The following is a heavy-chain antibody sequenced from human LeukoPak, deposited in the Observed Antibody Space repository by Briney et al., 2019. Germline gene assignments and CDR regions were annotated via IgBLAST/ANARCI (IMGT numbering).Heavy chain of an antibody. CDR2: IYYSGSA. D-gene: IGHD6-19*01. J-gene: IGHJ5*02. CDR1: GGSISSSSYY. CDR3: ARLLPKYSSGWYREGVP. V-gene: IGHV4-39*07. Sequence: SETLSLTCTVSGGSISSSSYYWGWIRQPPGKGLEWIGSIYYSGSANYNPSLKSRVTISVDTSKNQFSLKLSSVTAADTAVYYCARLLPKYSSGWYREGVPWGQGTLVTVSS.